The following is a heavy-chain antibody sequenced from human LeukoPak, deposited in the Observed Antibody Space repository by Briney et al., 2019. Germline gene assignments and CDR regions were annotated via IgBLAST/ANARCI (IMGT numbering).Heavy chain of an antibody. V-gene: IGHV3-23*01. J-gene: IGHJ5*02. Sequence: GGSLRLSCAASGFTFSSHAMNWVRQAPGKGLEWVSSVGGIGASTYYADSVKGRFTISRDNSRNTLYLQMNTLRAEDTALYYCAKAAYGDYVNWFDPWGQGILVIVSS. CDR1: GFTFSSHA. D-gene: IGHD4-17*01. CDR2: VGGIGAST. CDR3: AKAAYGDYVNWFDP.